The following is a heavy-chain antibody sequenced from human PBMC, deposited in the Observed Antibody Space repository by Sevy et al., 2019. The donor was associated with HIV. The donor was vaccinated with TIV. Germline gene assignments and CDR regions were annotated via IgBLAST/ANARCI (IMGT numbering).Heavy chain of an antibody. Sequence: SETLSLTCAVYGGSFSGYYWSWIRQPPGKGLEWIGEINHSGSTNYNPSLKSRVTISVDTSKNQFSLSLSSVTAADTAVYYCARVPRYCSSTSGYTAGTGGYYYYGMDVWGQGTTVTVSS. D-gene: IGHD2-2*02. J-gene: IGHJ6*02. CDR2: INHSGST. V-gene: IGHV4-34*01. CDR3: ARVPRYCSSTSGYTAGTGGYYYYGMDV. CDR1: GGSFSGYY.